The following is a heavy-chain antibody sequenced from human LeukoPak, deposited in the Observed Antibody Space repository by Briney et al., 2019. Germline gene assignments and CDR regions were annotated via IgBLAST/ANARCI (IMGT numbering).Heavy chain of an antibody. CDR3: ARNVRLGSGELSFAPFKNWFDP. D-gene: IGHD3-16*02. CDR1: GGSFSGYY. CDR2: INHSGST. J-gene: IGHJ5*02. Sequence: SETLSLTCAVYGGSFSGYYWSWIRQPPGKGLEWIGEINHSGSTNYNPSLKSRVTISVDTSKNQFSLQLNSVTPEDTAVYYCARNVRLGSGELSFAPFKNWFDPWGQGTLVTVSS. V-gene: IGHV4-34*01.